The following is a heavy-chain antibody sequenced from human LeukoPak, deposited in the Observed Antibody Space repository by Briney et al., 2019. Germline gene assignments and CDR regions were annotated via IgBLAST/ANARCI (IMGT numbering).Heavy chain of an antibody. CDR1: GFTFTNYG. Sequence: ASVKVSCKTSGFTFTNYGISWVRQAPGQGLEWMGWISAYSGNIKSARKLQGRVTMTTDTSTSTAYMEVRSLRSDDTAVYYCARDGTFYSGSYSYFFDYWGQGTLVTVSP. J-gene: IGHJ4*02. CDR3: ARDGTFYSGSYSYFFDY. V-gene: IGHV1-18*01. D-gene: IGHD1-26*01. CDR2: ISAYSGNI.